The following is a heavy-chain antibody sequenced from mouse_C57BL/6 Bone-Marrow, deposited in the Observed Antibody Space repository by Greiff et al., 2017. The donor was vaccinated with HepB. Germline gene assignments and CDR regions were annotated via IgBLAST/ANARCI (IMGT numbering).Heavy chain of an antibody. V-gene: IGHV6-3*01. J-gene: IGHJ2*01. CDR1: GFTFSNYW. CDR2: IRLKSDNYAT. Sequence: EVQLQESGGGLVQPGGSMKLSCVASGFTFSNYWMNWVRQSPEKGLEWVAQIRLKSDNYATHYAESVKGRFTISRDDSKSSVYLQMNNLRAEDTGIYYCTGGLFYYFDYWGQGTTLTVSS. CDR3: TGGLFYYFDY.